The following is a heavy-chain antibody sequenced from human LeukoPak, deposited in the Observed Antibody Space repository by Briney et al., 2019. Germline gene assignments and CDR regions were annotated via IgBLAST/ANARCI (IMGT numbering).Heavy chain of an antibody. CDR3: ATISGAGRGGDFDF. V-gene: IGHV3-21*01. D-gene: IGHD6-13*01. CDR2: ISSSSAYI. J-gene: IGHJ4*02. CDR1: GFTLSDYT. Sequence: PGGSLRLSCAASGFTLSDYTMNWVRQAPGKGLEWVSSISSSSAYIYYADSVKGRFTISRDSAENSLYLQMSSLRAEDTATYYCATISGAGRGGDFDFWGQGTLVTVSS.